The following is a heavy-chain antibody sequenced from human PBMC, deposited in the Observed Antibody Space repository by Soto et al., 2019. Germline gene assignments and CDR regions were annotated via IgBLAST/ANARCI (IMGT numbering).Heavy chain of an antibody. V-gene: IGHV1-69*13. J-gene: IGHJ4*02. Sequence: SVKVSCKASGGTFSSYAISWVRQAPGQGLEWMGGIIPIFGTANYAQKFQGRVTITADESTSTAYMELSSLRSEDTAVYYCARGDSSGYYSYYFDYWGQGTLVTVSS. D-gene: IGHD3-22*01. CDR2: IIPIFGTA. CDR3: ARGDSSGYYSYYFDY. CDR1: GGTFSSYA.